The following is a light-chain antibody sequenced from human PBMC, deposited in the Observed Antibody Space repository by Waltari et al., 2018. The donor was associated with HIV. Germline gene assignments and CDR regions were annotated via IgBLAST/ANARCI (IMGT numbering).Light chain of an antibody. CDR2: DVD. V-gene: IGLV2-23*02. CDR1: SDDIGGSNL. CDR3: CSKSTIYFGVL. J-gene: IGLJ2*01. Sequence: QSALPQPASVSGPPGPSITISCTGTSDDIGGSNLVSWYQHHPGKAPRLIIFDVDKRPSGISDRFSGSKSGYTASLTISGLRTEDEADYFCCSKSTIYFGVLFGGGTTLTVL.